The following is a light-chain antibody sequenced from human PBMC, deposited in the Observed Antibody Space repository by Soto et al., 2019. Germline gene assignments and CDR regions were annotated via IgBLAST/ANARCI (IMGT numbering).Light chain of an antibody. J-gene: IGKJ4*01. CDR2: DAS. CDR3: QQRTSWPLT. Sequence: EIVLTQSPATLSLSPGERATLSCRASQSVNSYLVWYQQRPGQAPRLLIYDASSRTTGIPARFSGSGSGTDFTLTISSLEPEDFAVYYCQQRTSWPLTFGGGTKVEIK. V-gene: IGKV3-11*01. CDR1: QSVNSY.